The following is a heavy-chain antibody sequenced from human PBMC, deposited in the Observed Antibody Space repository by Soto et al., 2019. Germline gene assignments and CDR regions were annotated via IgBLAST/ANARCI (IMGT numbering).Heavy chain of an antibody. V-gene: IGHV1-46*02. CDR1: GYTFNSYY. Sequence: ASVKVSCTASGYTFNSYYIQWVRQEPGQGLEWMGIINPSGGSTNYAQKFQGRVTMTRDTSTSTVYMELSSLRSEDTAIYYCSRGYPPRDQLGNLPGAFWGQGTLVTVSS. J-gene: IGHJ4*02. D-gene: IGHD1-1*01. CDR2: INPSGGST. CDR3: SRGYPPRDQLGNLPGAF.